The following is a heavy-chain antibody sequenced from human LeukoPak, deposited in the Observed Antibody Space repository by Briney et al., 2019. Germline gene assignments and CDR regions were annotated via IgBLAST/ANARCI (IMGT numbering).Heavy chain of an antibody. CDR3: AKDQYCTSTSCYVGY. Sequence: PGGSLRLSYAASGFTFSSYAMSWVRQAPGKGLEWVSAISGSGGSTYYADSVKGRFTISRDNSKNTLYLQMNSLRAEDTAVYYCAKDQYCTSTSCYVGYWGQGTLVTVSS. CDR1: GFTFSSYA. D-gene: IGHD2-2*01. CDR2: ISGSGGST. J-gene: IGHJ4*02. V-gene: IGHV3-23*01.